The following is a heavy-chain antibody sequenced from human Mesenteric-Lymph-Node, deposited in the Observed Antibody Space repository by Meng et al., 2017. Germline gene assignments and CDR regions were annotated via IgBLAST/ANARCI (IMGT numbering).Heavy chain of an antibody. CDR1: GYTFTDYY. V-gene: IGHV1-69*13. D-gene: IGHD3-9*01. CDR2: IIPIFGIA. J-gene: IGHJ6*02. Sequence: SVKVSCKASGYTFTDYYLHWVRQAPGQGLEWMGGIIPIFGIANYAQKFQGRVTITADESTSTAYMELSSLRSEDTAVYYCARDYIYDILTGYYKTGYYGMDVWGQGTTVTVSS. CDR3: ARDYIYDILTGYYKTGYYGMDV.